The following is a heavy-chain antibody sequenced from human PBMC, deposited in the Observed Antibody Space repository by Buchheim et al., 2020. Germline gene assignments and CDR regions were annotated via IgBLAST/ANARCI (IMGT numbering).Heavy chain of an antibody. V-gene: IGHV4-39*07. CDR2: IYYSGSI. J-gene: IGHJ5*02. CDR3: ARDFAQWLPRRNNWFDP. Sequence: QLQLQESGPGLVKPSETLSLTCTVSGGSISSSSYYWGWIRQPPGKGLEWIGSIYYSGSIYYNPSLKRLFTIAVDTSKNQFSPKLSSVTAADAAVYYCARDFAQWLPRRNNWFDPWGQRTL. D-gene: IGHD6-19*01. CDR1: GGSISSSSYY.